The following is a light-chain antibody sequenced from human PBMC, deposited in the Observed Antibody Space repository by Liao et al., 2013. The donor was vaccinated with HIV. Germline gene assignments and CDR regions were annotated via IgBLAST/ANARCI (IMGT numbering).Light chain of an antibody. V-gene: IGLV3-25*03. Sequence: SYELTQPPSASVFPGQTARITCSGDALPKQYAYWYQQKPGQAPVLVIYKDSERPSGIPERFSGSSSGTIVTLTISGVQAEDEADYYCQAWDSSSYVVFGGGTKLTVL. J-gene: IGLJ2*01. CDR2: KDS. CDR3: QAWDSSSYVV. CDR1: ALPKQY.